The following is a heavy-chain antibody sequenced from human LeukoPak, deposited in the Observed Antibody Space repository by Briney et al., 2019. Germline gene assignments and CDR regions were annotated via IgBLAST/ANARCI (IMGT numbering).Heavy chain of an antibody. V-gene: IGHV4-39*01. CDR2: IYDSGST. J-gene: IGHJ3*02. CDR1: GGSIRSSYYY. Sequence: SETLSLTCTVSGGSIRSSYYYWGWIRQPPGKGLEWIGSIYDSGSTYYNPSLKSRVTISVDTSKNQFSLKLNSVTAADTAVYYCARFLPSDDAFDIWGQGTMVTVSS. CDR3: ARFLPSDDAFDI. D-gene: IGHD2/OR15-2a*01.